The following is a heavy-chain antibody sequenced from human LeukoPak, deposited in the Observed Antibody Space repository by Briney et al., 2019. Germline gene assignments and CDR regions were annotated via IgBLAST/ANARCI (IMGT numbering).Heavy chain of an antibody. J-gene: IGHJ6*02. CDR3: ARDPGSSWYNGAYYYYGIDV. CDR2: IRSGSSNI. V-gene: IGHV3-21*01. Sequence: GGSLRLSCAASGFTFSSYGMNWVRQAPGKGLEWVAYIRSGSSNIYYADSVKGRFTISRDNAKNSLYLKMNSLRAEDTAVYYCARDPGSSWYNGAYYYYGIDVWGQGTTVTVSS. CDR1: GFTFSSYG. D-gene: IGHD6-13*01.